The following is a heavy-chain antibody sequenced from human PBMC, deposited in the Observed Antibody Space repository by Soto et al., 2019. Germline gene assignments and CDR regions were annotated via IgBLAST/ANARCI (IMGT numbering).Heavy chain of an antibody. CDR1: GYTFASYA. CDR3: ARDPPPPDY. Sequence: QVQLVQSGAEVKKPGASVKVSCKASGYTFASYAISWMRQAPGQGLEWMGWISAYNGNTNYAQKLQARVTMTTDTSTSTAYIELRGLRSDDTAVYYCARDPPPPDYWGQGTLVTVSS. V-gene: IGHV1-18*01. J-gene: IGHJ4*02. CDR2: ISAYNGNT.